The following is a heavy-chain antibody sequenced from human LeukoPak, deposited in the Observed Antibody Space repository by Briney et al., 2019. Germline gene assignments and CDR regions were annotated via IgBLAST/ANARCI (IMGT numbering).Heavy chain of an antibody. Sequence: GGSLRLSCAASGFTFSTYAMTWVRQAPGRGLEWVSYISSSGSTIYYADSVKGRFTISRDNAKNSLYLQMNSLRAEDTAVYYCARARDYIYFDYWGQGTLVTVSS. CDR2: ISSSGSTI. V-gene: IGHV3-48*03. J-gene: IGHJ4*02. CDR1: GFTFSTYA. CDR3: ARARDYIYFDY. D-gene: IGHD4/OR15-4a*01.